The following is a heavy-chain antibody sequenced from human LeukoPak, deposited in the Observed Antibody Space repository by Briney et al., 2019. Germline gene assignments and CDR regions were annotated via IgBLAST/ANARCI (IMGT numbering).Heavy chain of an antibody. Sequence: PVGSLRVSCEAPGFTFRSDWMHWVRQAPGRGLVWVSSRKSDGISRSYDDSVKGRFTISRDHTKNTMYLQMSSVIAAETAVYYCTRGGSYGDFWGQGTLVTVSS. V-gene: IGHV3-74*01. CDR3: TRGGSYGDF. J-gene: IGHJ4*02. CDR1: GFTFRSDW. D-gene: IGHD3-16*01. CDR2: RKSDGISR.